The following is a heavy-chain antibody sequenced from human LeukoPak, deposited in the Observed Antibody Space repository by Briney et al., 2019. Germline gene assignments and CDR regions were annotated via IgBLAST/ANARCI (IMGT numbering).Heavy chain of an antibody. J-gene: IGHJ5*02. CDR3: ARAGVVWFDP. CDR2: INHSGST. V-gene: IGHV4-34*01. Sequence: SETLSLTCAVYGGSFSGYYWSWIRQPPGKGREWIGEINHSGSTNYNPSLKSRVTISVDTSKNQFSLKLSSVTAADTAVYYCARAGVVWFDPWGQGTLVTVSS. D-gene: IGHD3-3*01. CDR1: GGSFSGYY.